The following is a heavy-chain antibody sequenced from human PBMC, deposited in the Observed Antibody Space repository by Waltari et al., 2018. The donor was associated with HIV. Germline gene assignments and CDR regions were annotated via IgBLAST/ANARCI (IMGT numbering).Heavy chain of an antibody. CDR3: ARVFWSGLYYFDY. Sequence: QLQLQESGPGLVKPSETLSLTCTVSGGSISSSSYYWGWIRQPPGKGLEWIGSIYYSGSTYYNPSLKSRVTISVDTSKNQFSLRLSSVTAADTAVYYCARVFWSGLYYFDYWGQGTLVTVSS. J-gene: IGHJ4*02. V-gene: IGHV4-39*01. CDR1: GGSISSSSYY. D-gene: IGHD3-3*01. CDR2: IYYSGST.